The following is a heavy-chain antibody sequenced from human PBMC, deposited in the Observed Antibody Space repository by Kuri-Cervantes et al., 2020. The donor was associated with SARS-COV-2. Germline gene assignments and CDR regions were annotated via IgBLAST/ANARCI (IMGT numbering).Heavy chain of an antibody. V-gene: IGHV3-74*01. CDR3: AKDFRKGARP. CDR1: GFTFSSHW. Sequence: GESLKISCAASGFTFSSHWMHWVRQAPGKGLVGVSRINPGGSHTNYADSVKGRFTISRDNAKNTLYLQMNGLRAEDTAVYYCAKDFRKGARPWGQGTLVTVSS. J-gene: IGHJ5*02. D-gene: IGHD6-6*01. CDR2: INPGGSHT.